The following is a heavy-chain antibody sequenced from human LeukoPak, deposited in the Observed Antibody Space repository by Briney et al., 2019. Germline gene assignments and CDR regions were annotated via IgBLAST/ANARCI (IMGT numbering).Heavy chain of an antibody. CDR1: GGSISSSIYI. J-gene: IGHJ4*02. CDR3: ASTPYYGSRGSWSISL. CDR2: VYYNGHT. D-gene: IGHD3-10*01. V-gene: IGHV4-39*01. Sequence: PSETLSLTCTVSGGSISSSIYIWGWIRQPPGKGLEWIASVYYNGHTYFNPSLKSRVTISIDTSKNQFSLNVRSVTAADTAVFYCASTPYYGSRGSWSISLWGQGTLVTVSS.